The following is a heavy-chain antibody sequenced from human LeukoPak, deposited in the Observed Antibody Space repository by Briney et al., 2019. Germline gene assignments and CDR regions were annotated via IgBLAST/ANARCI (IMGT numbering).Heavy chain of an antibody. D-gene: IGHD3-3*01. CDR1: GFTVSTSV. CDR2: ISFDGTTK. V-gene: IGHV3-30*18. CDR3: AKASITIFGVVRGLDY. J-gene: IGHJ4*02. Sequence: PGGSLRLSCAASGFTVSTSVMHWVRQAPGKGLDWAAIISFDGTTKYYADSVKGRFTISRDNSKNTLYLQMNSLRAEDTAVYYCAKASITIFGVVRGLDYWGQGTLVTVSS.